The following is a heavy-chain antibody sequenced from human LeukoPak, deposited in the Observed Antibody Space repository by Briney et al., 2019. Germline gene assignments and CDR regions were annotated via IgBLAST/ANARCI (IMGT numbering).Heavy chain of an antibody. D-gene: IGHD4-17*01. V-gene: IGHV4-59*01. CDR2: IYYSGST. Sequence: SETLSLTCTVSGGSISSYYWSWIRQPPGKGLEWIGYIYYSGSTTYNSSLRSRVTISVDTSRNQFSLRLSSVTSADTAVYYCARGGTRLITVTALDVWGQGTAVTVSS. CDR1: GGSISSYY. J-gene: IGHJ6*02. CDR3: ARGGTRLITVTALDV.